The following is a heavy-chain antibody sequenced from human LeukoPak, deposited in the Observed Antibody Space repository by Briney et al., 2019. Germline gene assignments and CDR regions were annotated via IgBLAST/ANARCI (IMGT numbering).Heavy chain of an antibody. V-gene: IGHV1-8*01. J-gene: IGHJ5*02. CDR1: GYTFTSYD. CDR3: ARGLGFGELYDWFDP. D-gene: IGHD3-10*01. CDR2: MNPNSGNT. Sequence: GASVKVSCKASGYTFTSYDINWVRQATGQGLGWMGWMNPNSGNTGYAQKFQGRVTMTRNTSISTAYMELSSLRSEDTAVYYCARGLGFGELYDWFDPWGQGTLVTVSS.